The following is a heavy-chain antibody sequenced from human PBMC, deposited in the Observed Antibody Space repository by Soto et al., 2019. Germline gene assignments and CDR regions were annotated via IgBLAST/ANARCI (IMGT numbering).Heavy chain of an antibody. CDR1: GGSFSGYY. J-gene: IGHJ4*02. CDR2: INHSGST. D-gene: IGHD6-19*01. V-gene: IGHV4-34*01. CDR3: ARGPAPRGSSGWYGAFDY. Sequence: PSETLSLTCAVYGGSFSGYYWSWIRQPPGKXLEWIGEINHSGSTNYNPSLKSRVTISVDTSKNQFSLKLSSVTAADTAVYYCARGPAPRGSSGWYGAFDYCRQGTLAIAAS.